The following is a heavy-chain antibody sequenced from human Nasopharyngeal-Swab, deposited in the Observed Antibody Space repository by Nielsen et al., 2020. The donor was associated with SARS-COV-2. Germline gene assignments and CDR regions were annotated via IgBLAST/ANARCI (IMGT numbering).Heavy chain of an antibody. Sequence: LKISCAASGFTFSSSGMDWVRQAPGKGLEWVAVISYDGSNEYYGDSVKGRFTISRDNSKNTLYLQMNSLRVDDTAVYYCAKDVHGDYGGIDYWGQGILVTVSS. J-gene: IGHJ4*02. CDR2: ISYDGSNE. D-gene: IGHD4-17*01. V-gene: IGHV3-30*18. CDR1: GFTFSSSG. CDR3: AKDVHGDYGGIDY.